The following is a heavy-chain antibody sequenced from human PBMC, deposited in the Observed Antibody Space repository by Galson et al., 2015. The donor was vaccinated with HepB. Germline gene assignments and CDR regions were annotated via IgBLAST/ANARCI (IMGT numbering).Heavy chain of an antibody. V-gene: IGHV4-59*08. CDR3: ARHLQTGTTVVWFDP. Sequence: ETLSLTCTVSGGSISSYYWSWIRQPPGKGLGWIGYIYYSGSTNYNPSLKSRVTISVDTSKNQFSLKLSSVTAADTAVYYCARHLQTGTTVVWFDPWGQGTLVTVSS. CDR1: GGSISSYY. J-gene: IGHJ5*02. CDR2: IYYSGST. D-gene: IGHD1-1*01.